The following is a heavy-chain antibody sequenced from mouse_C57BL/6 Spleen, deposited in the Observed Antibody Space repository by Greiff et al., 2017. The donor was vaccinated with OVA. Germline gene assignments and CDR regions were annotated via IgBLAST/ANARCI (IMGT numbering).Heavy chain of an antibody. J-gene: IGHJ1*03. Sequence: VQLQQSGAELVKPGASVKLSCTASGFNITDYYMHWVKQRPEQGLEWIGRIDPEGGETKYAPKFQGKATITADTSSNTAYLQLSSLTSEDTAVYYCARNTTVGARYFDDWGKGTTVTVSS. CDR3: ARNTTVGARYFDD. CDR1: GFNITDYY. V-gene: IGHV14-2*01. D-gene: IGHD1-1*01. CDR2: IDPEGGET.